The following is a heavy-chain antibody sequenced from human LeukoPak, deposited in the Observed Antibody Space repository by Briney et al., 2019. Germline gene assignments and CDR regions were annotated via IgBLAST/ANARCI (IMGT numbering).Heavy chain of an antibody. D-gene: IGHD1-26*01. CDR2: TSHDGSNN. V-gene: IGHV3-30*15. CDR3: AREGSGRYGLGGAFDI. CDR1: AFTFSGFP. J-gene: IGHJ3*02. Sequence: HPGRSLRLSCAASAFTFSGFPMHWVRQAPGKGLEWVATTSHDGSNNYYSDFVKGRFTISRDNSKNTLYLLMSSLRPEDTAVYYCAREGSGRYGLGGAFDIWGQGTLVTVSS.